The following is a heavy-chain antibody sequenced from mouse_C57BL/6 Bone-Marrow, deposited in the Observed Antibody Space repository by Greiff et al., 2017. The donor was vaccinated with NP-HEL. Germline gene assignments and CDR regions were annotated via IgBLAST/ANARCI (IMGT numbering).Heavy chain of an antibody. D-gene: IGHD1-1*01. CDR2: INPNYGTT. Sequence: SGYSFTDYNLNWVKQSNGKSLEWIGVINPNYGTTSYNQKFKGKATLTVDQSSSTAYMQLNSLTSEDSAVYYCASITTVEGDYWGQGTTLTVSS. CDR3: ASITTVEGDY. CDR1: GYSFTDYN. V-gene: IGHV1-39*01. J-gene: IGHJ2*01.